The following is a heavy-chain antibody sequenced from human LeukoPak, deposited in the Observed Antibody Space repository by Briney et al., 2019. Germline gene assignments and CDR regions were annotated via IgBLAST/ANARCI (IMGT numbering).Heavy chain of an antibody. CDR3: ARGAPDCSGGSCYRRDYYYYMDV. CDR2: IIPIFGTA. J-gene: IGHJ6*03. V-gene: IGHV1-69*05. D-gene: IGHD2-15*01. CDR1: GDTFSSYA. Sequence: SVKVSCKASGDTFSSYAISWVRQAPGQGLEWMGGIIPIFGTANYAQKFQGRVTITTDESTSTAYMELSSLRSEDTAVYYCARGAPDCSGGSCYRRDYYYYMDVWGKGTTVTVSS.